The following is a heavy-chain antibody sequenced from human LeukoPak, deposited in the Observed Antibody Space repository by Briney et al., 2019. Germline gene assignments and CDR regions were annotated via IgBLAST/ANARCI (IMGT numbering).Heavy chain of an antibody. CDR3: ATNYCDSSGYFPDFDY. CDR2: ISGSGRNT. J-gene: IGHJ4*02. Sequence: GGSLRLSCAVSGFTFSSFSMNWVRQAPVKGLEWVSAISGSGRNTYYADSVKGRFTISRDNSKNTLYLQMDSLRAEDTAAYYCATNYCDSSGYFPDFDYWGQGALVSVSS. D-gene: IGHD3-22*01. V-gene: IGHV3-23*01. CDR1: GFTFSSFS.